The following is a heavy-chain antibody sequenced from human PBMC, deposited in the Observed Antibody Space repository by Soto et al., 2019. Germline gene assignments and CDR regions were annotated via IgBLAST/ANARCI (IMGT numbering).Heavy chain of an antibody. D-gene: IGHD3-10*01. CDR2: ISSSGTYI. CDR1: GYTFSSYS. CDR3: ARRYYYGSGNYYGMDV. J-gene: IGHJ6*02. Sequence: EVQLVESGGGLVKPGGSLRLSCAASGYTFSSYSMNWVRQAPGKGLEWVSSISSSGTYIYYADSVKGRFTISRDSAKNSLYLQMNTLRAEDTAVYYCARRYYYGSGNYYGMDVWGQGTTVTVSS. V-gene: IGHV3-21*01.